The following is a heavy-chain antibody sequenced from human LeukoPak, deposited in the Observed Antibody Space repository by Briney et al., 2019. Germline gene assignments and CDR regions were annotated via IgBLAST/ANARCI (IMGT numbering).Heavy chain of an antibody. CDR2: INTNNGGT. J-gene: IGHJ4*02. CDR1: GYSFTDYY. V-gene: IGHV1-18*01. D-gene: IGHD2-15*01. Sequence: ASVTVSCKASGYSFTDYYIHWVRLAPGQGLEWMGSINTNNGGTNYAQKLQGRVTMTTDTSTSTAYMELRSLRSDDTAVYYCARDPHPYCSGGSCYLDYWGQGTLVTVSS. CDR3: ARDPHPYCSGGSCYLDY.